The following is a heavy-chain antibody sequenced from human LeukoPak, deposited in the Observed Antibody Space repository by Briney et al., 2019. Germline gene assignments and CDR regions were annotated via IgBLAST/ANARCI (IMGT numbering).Heavy chain of an antibody. Sequence: PGGSLRLSCAASGFTFSNYTMNWVRQAPGKGLEWVSSISGRRQDIYYADSMKGRFTISRDNAKNSLYLQLNSLRAEDTAVYYCARWYCSSTSCRAFDYWGQRTLVTVSS. D-gene: IGHD2-2*01. CDR1: GFTFSNYT. J-gene: IGHJ4*02. V-gene: IGHV3-21*01. CDR3: ARWYCSSTSCRAFDY. CDR2: ISGRRQDI.